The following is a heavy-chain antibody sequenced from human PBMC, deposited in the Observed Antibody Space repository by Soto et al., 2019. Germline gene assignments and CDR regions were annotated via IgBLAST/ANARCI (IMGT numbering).Heavy chain of an antibody. V-gene: IGHV1-69*01. Sequence: QVQVVQSGVEVRRPGSSVKVSCKASGDTFKNCVISWVRQAPGQGLEWMGGIIPLFGTTAFAQRFQGRLTITTDQSTTTAYLELSRLRSEDTATYYCAAELGFGKLSVVWGQGTTVIVPS. J-gene: IGHJ6*02. D-gene: IGHD3-10*01. CDR1: GDTFKNCV. CDR2: IIPLFGTT. CDR3: AAELGFGKLSVV.